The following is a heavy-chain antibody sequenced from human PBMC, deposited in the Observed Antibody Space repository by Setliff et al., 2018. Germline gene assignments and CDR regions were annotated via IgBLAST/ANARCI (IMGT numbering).Heavy chain of an antibody. CDR2: INHSGST. V-gene: IGHV4-34*01. CDR1: GDSISSTYY. CDR3: TVYNTGSSKDHY. J-gene: IGHJ4*02. D-gene: IGHD2-8*02. Sequence: SETLSLTCNVSGDSISSTYYWIWIRQPPGKGLEWIGEINHSGSTNYNPSLKSRVTISVDTSKNQFSLKLSSVTAADTALYYCTVYNTGSSKDHYWGQGTPVTVSS.